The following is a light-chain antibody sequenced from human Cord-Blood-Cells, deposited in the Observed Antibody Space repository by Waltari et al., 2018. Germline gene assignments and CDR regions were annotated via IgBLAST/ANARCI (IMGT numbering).Light chain of an antibody. CDR3: CSYAGSSTYV. Sequence: QSALTQPASVSGSPGQSITISCTGTSSDVGSYNLVSWYQQHPGKAPQLMIYEGSKRPLGVSNRFSGSKSGNTASLTISGLQAEDEADYYCCSYAGSSTYVFGTGTKVTVL. J-gene: IGLJ1*01. CDR2: EGS. CDR1: SSDVGSYNL. V-gene: IGLV2-23*01.